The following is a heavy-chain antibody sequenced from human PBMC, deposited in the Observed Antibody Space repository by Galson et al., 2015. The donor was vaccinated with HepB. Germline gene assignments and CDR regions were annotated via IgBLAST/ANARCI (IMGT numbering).Heavy chain of an antibody. CDR2: LGTAGDS. CDR1: GFTLSDYD. Sequence: SLRLSCAASGFTLSDYDMHWVRQPKGKGLEWVSTLGTAGDSYYSAPVTGRLTISRENAKNSLHLQMNSLRAEDTAVYHCARGSGSHSHAFDVWGQGTLVTVSS. V-gene: IGHV3-13*01. J-gene: IGHJ3*01. CDR3: ARGSGSHSHAFDV. D-gene: IGHD1-26*01.